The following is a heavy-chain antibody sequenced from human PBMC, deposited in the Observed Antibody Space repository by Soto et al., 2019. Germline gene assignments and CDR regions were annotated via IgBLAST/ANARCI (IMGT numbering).Heavy chain of an antibody. J-gene: IGHJ6*02. Sequence: GGSLRLSCAASGFIFSSYEMNWVRQAPGKGLEWVAYISPGGTMYYGDSVKGRFTISRDNDKNSLFLQMNSLRAEDTAVYYCARERPSSDFWSGYSYGMDVWGQGTTVTAP. CDR2: ISPGGTM. CDR3: ARERPSSDFWSGYSYGMDV. D-gene: IGHD3-3*01. V-gene: IGHV3-48*03. CDR1: GFIFSSYE.